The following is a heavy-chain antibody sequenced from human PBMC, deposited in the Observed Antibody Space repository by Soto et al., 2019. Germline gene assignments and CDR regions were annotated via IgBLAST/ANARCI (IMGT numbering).Heavy chain of an antibody. CDR1: GFNFDDYA. J-gene: IGHJ2*01. Sequence: GGSLRLSXAASGFNFDDYAMHWVRQIPGKGLEWVSGISWESGHRGYADSVKGRFTISRDNAKNSLYLEMNSLRAEDTAVYNCAKEPVGPDWYFDLWGRGTLVTVSS. CDR3: AKEPVGPDWYFDL. V-gene: IGHV3-9*01. CDR2: ISWESGHR.